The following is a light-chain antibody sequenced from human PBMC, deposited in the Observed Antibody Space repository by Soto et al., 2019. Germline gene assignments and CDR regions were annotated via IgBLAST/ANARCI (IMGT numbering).Light chain of an antibody. V-gene: IGKV3-15*01. CDR1: QSVSSN. CDR2: GAS. CDR3: QQSYSIPA. Sequence: EIVMTQSPASLSVSPGERATLSCRASQSVSSNLAWYQQKPGQAPRLLIYGASTRATGIPARFTGRGSGTEFTLTISSLQPEDFATYYCQQSYSIPAFGQGTKVDI. J-gene: IGKJ1*01.